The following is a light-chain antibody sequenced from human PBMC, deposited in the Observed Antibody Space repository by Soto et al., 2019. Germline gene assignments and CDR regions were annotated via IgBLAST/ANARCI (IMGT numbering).Light chain of an antibody. CDR2: INSDGSH. V-gene: IGLV4-69*01. Sequence: QLVLTQSPSASASLGASVKLTCTLSSGHSSYAIAWHQHQPGKGPRYLMNINSDGSHTKGDGIPDRFSGSSSGAERYLTISSLQSEDEAAYYCQTWATGIRVFGGGTKLTVL. CDR3: QTWATGIRV. J-gene: IGLJ3*02. CDR1: SGHSSYA.